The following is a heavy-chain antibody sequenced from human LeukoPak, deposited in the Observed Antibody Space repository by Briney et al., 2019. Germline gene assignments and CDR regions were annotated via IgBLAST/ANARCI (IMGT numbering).Heavy chain of an antibody. CDR1: GYSFIAYY. V-gene: IGHV1-2*02. CDR2: VNPNTGGT. Sequence: ASVRVSCKASGYSFIAYYIHWVRQAPGQGLEWLGWVNPNTGGTNYAPSFHGRVTMTRDTSNTTAYMELTRLTSDDSAVYYCARISRGGNYNHDFHGFWGQGTLVTVSS. CDR3: ARISRGGNYNHDFHGF. D-gene: IGHD1-26*01. J-gene: IGHJ4*02.